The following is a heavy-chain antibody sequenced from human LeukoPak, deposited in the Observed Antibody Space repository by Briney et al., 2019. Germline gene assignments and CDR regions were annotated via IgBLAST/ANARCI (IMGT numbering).Heavy chain of an antibody. CDR1: GFTLSSYS. Sequence: GGSLRLSCAASGFTLSSYSMNWVRQAPGKGLEWVSYISSGSGTIYYADSVKGRFTISRDNAKNSLYLQMNSLRDEDTAVYYCARDGYGSGRSFDYWGQGTLVTVSS. D-gene: IGHD3-10*01. V-gene: IGHV3-48*02. J-gene: IGHJ4*02. CDR3: ARDGYGSGRSFDY. CDR2: ISSGSGTI.